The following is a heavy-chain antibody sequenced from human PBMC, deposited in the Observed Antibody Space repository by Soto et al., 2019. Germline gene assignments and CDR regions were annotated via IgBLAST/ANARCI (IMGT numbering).Heavy chain of an antibody. CDR2: IYYSGST. D-gene: IGHD3-3*01. J-gene: IGHJ6*03. V-gene: IGHV4-59*08. CDR1: GGSISNYF. CDR3: ARHNYDFWSGPGSKTGPMDV. Sequence: TSETLALTCTVSGGSISNYFLSWIRQPPGKGLEWIGYIYYSGSTNYNPSLKSRVTISVDTSKNQFSLKLSSVTAAYTAVYYCARHNYDFWSGPGSKTGPMDVWCKGTTVTAS.